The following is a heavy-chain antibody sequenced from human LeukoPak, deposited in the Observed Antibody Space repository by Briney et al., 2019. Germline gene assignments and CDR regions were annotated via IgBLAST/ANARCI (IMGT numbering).Heavy chain of an antibody. D-gene: IGHD6-13*01. V-gene: IGHV4-38-2*02. CDR3: ARAYSSSWYFNWFDP. J-gene: IGHJ5*02. CDR2: IYPSGTT. Sequence: SETLSLTCTVSGYSISSGYYWGWIRQPPGKGLEWIGNIYPSGTTYYNPSLKTRVTISVDTSKNQFSLKLSAVTAADTAVYFCARAYSSSWYFNWFDPWGQGTLVTVSS. CDR1: GYSISSGYY.